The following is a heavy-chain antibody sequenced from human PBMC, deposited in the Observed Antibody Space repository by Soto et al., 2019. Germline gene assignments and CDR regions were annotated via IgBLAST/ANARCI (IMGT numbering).Heavy chain of an antibody. CDR3: VKGGAYCYNDCTRSY. CDR1: GFSFKTYG. D-gene: IGHD2-21*01. J-gene: IGHJ4*02. CDR2: IGLSNSDT. V-gene: IGHV3-23*01. Sequence: EVQLLESGGGLVQPGGSLRLSCADSGFSFKTYGMTWVRQAPGKGLEGVAHIGLSNSDTYYADSVKGRFTISRDNSRNMVYLQMNRLRDADTAVYYCVKGGAYCYNDCTRSYWGRGTLVTVSS.